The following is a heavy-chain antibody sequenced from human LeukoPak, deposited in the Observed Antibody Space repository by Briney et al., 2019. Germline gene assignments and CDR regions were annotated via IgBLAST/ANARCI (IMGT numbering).Heavy chain of an antibody. CDR2: IWYDGSNK. CDR1: GFTFSSYG. J-gene: IGHJ3*02. D-gene: IGHD2-15*01. Sequence: GGSLRLSCAASGFTFSSYGMHWVRQAPGKGLEWVAVIWYDGSNKYYADSVKGRFTISRDNSKNTLYLQMNSLRAEDTAVYYCARDKRPSDCSGGSCSRGAFDIWGQGTMVTVSS. V-gene: IGHV3-33*01. CDR3: ARDKRPSDCSGGSCSRGAFDI.